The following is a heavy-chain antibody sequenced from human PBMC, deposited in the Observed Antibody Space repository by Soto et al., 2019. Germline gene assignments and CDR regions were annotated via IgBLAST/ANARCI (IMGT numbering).Heavy chain of an antibody. CDR1: GFTFSRYG. CDR3: ARDPYRILTGYYIPSFDY. J-gene: IGHJ4*02. V-gene: IGHV3-33*01. Sequence: VGSLRLSCAASGFTFSRYGMHWVRQAPGKGLEWVAVIWYDGSNKYYADSVKGRFTISRDNPKNTLYLQMNSLRAEDTAVYYCARDPYRILTGYYIPSFDYWGQGTLVTVSS. D-gene: IGHD3-9*01. CDR2: IWYDGSNK.